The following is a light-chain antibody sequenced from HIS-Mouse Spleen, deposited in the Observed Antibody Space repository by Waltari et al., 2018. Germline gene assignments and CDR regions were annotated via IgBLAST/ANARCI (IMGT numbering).Light chain of an antibody. CDR2: RNK. Sequence: QSVLTQPPSASGTPGQRVTIPCSGSSSNIGSNYVYWYQQLPGTAPKLLIHRNKQRASGVPDRVSGSKSGTSASLAISGLRSEDEADYYCAAWDDSLSGYVCGNGTKVTVL. J-gene: IGLJ1*01. CDR3: AAWDDSLSGYV. V-gene: IGLV1-47*01. CDR1: SSNIGSNY.